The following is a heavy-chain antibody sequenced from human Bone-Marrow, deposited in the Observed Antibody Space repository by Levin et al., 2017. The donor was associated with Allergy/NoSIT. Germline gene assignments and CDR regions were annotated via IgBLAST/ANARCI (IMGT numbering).Heavy chain of an antibody. CDR2: ISTVGST. V-gene: IGHV4-61*02. CDR1: GGSISSGSHY. J-gene: IGHJ4*02. Sequence: SETLSLTCTVSGGSISSGSHYWTWIRQPAGKGLEWIGRISTVGSTNYNSSLKSRVTISLDTSNSQFSLRMTSVTAADTAIYYCARGGRYFDWLSHFDSWGQGLLVTVSS. D-gene: IGHD3-9*01. CDR3: ARGGRYFDWLSHFDS.